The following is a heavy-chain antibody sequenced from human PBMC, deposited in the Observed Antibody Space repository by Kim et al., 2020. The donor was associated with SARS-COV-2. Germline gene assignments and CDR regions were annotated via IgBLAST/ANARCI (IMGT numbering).Heavy chain of an antibody. J-gene: IGHJ4*02. D-gene: IGHD2-21*02. Sequence: GGSLRLSCAASGFTLSSYARTWVCQAPGKGLEGSSIIYIGSCSTCYSDSVKRRINIARDNSKNTPYLQMKSVRAEDTAAYYWARGAAGGGDCYSYLVLDYWGQGTLVLVSS. CDR2: IYIGSCST. CDR3: ARGAAGGGDCYSYLVLDY. CDR1: GFTLSSYA. V-gene: IGHV3-23*03.